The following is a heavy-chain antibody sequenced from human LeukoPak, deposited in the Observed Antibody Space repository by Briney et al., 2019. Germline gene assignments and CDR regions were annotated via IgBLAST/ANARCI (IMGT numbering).Heavy chain of an antibody. CDR2: ISVSGGSI. V-gene: IGHV3-23*01. D-gene: IGHD1-26*01. J-gene: IGHJ6*02. CDR3: ARDMRIVGATPGHYYYYGMDV. Sequence: GGSLGLSCAASGFTFSSYAMTWVRQAPGKGLEWVSIISVSGGSIYYADSVKGRFTISRDNSKNTLYLQMNSLRAEDTAVYYCARDMRIVGATPGHYYYYGMDVWGQGTTVTVSS. CDR1: GFTFSSYA.